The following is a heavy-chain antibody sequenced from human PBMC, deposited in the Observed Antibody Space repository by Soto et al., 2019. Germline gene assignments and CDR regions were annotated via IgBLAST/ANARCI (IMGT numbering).Heavy chain of an antibody. Sequence: QLQLQESGPGLVKPSETLSLTCTVSGGSISSSSFHWGWIRQPPGKGLEWIGRIYYSGSTYYSPSLKRRVTISVATSKNQFSLKLSSVTAADTAVYYCARRERAAGTDWWFDPWGQGTLVTVSS. J-gene: IGHJ5*02. CDR1: GGSISSSSFH. CDR2: IYYSGST. CDR3: ARRERAAGTDWWFDP. D-gene: IGHD6-13*01. V-gene: IGHV4-39*01.